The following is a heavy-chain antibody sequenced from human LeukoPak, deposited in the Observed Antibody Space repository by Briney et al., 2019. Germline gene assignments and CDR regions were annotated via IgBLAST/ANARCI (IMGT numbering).Heavy chain of an antibody. V-gene: IGHV3-23*01. CDR1: GFTFSGFA. D-gene: IGHD3-16*01. CDR3: AKDYAVGSIDY. Sequence: GGSLRLSCAASGFTFSGFAMSWIRQAPGKGLEWVSSISRSGESTFYADSVRGRFTISRDNSKNTVSPQMGSLRAEDTALYYCAKDYAVGSIDYWGQGTLVTVSS. CDR2: ISRSGEST. J-gene: IGHJ4*02.